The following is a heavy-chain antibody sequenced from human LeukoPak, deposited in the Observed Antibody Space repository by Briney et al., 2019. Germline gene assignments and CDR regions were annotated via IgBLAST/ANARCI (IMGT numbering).Heavy chain of an antibody. CDR1: GFTFSSYG. J-gene: IGHJ4*02. Sequence: PGGSLRLSCAASGFTFSSYGMHWVRQAPGKGLEWVAFIRYDGSNKYYADSVKGRFTISRDNSKNTLYLQMNSLRAEDTAVYYCEKVARAYCSRCSWCRSELHRLYWGGGTLLSVPS. CDR3: EKVARAYCSRCSWCRSELHRLY. CDR2: IRYDGSNK. V-gene: IGHV3-30*02. D-gene: IGHD2-15*01.